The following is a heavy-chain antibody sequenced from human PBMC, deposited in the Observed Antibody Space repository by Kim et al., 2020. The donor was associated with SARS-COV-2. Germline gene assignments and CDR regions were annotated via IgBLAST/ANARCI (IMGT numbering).Heavy chain of an antibody. CDR1: GFTFSSYA. D-gene: IGHD3-22*01. CDR3: ARDGSEYDSSGYYGTRRNNWFDP. CDR2: ISYDGSNK. J-gene: IGHJ5*02. Sequence: GGSLRLSCAASGFTFSSYAMHWVRQAPGKGLEWVAVISYDGSNKYYADSVKGRFTISRDNSKNTLYLQMNSLRAEDTAVYYCARDGSEYDSSGYYGTRRNNWFDPWGQGTLVTVSS. V-gene: IGHV3-30*04.